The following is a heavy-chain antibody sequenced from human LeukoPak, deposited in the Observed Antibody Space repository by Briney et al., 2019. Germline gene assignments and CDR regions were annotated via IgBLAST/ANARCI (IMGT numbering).Heavy chain of an antibody. Sequence: ASVKVSCKASGYTFTGYYMHWVRQAPGQGLEWMGWINPNSGGTNYAQKFQGRVTMTRDTSISTAYMELSRLRSDDTAVYYCARGLNIARGWYFDLWGRGTLVTVSS. CDR1: GYTFTGYY. D-gene: IGHD2-21*01. CDR2: INPNSGGT. J-gene: IGHJ2*01. V-gene: IGHV1-2*02. CDR3: ARGLNIARGWYFDL.